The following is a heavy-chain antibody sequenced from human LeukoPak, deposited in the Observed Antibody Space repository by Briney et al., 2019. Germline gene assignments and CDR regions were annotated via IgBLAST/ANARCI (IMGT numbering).Heavy chain of an antibody. CDR3: AKSRGQLVPDYFQH. D-gene: IGHD6-13*01. CDR1: GGSFSGYY. J-gene: IGHJ1*01. CDR2: IYHSGST. V-gene: IGHV4-34*01. Sequence: SETLSLTCAVYGGSFSGYYWSWIRQPPGKGLEWIGSIYHSGSTYYNPSLKSRVTISVDTSKNQFSLKLSSVTAADTAVYYCAKSRGQLVPDYFQHWGQGTLVTVSS.